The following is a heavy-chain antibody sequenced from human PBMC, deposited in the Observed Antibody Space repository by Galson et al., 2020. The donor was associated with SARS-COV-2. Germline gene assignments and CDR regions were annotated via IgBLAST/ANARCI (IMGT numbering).Heavy chain of an antibody. CDR3: ARIPSCDYVWGVYRSGDYYYGMEV. J-gene: IGHJ6*04. Sequence: ESGPTLVKPTETLTLTCTVSGFSLSNARMGVSWIRQPPGKALEWLSHIFSNDEKSYSTSLKSRLTISKDTSKSQVVLTMTNMDPGDTATYYGARIPSCDYVWGVYRSGDYYYGMEVWGEGTTVTFSS. D-gene: IGHD3-16*02. V-gene: IGHV2-26*01. CDR1: GFSLSNARMG. CDR2: IFSNDEK.